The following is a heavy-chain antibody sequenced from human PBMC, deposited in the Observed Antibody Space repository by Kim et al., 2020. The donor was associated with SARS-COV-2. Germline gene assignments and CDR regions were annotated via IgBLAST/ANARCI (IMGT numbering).Heavy chain of an antibody. D-gene: IGHD3-22*01. J-gene: IGHJ3*02. V-gene: IGHV3-15*01. CDR3: TTDGGPYYDSSCGAFDI. Sequence: GSLRLSCAASGFTFSNAWMSWVRQAPGKGLEWVGRIKSKTDGGTTDYAAPVKGRFTISRDDSKNTLYLQMNSLKTEDTAVYYCTTDGGPYYDSSCGAFDIWGQGTMVTVSS. CDR1: GFTFSNAW. CDR2: IKSKTDGGTT.